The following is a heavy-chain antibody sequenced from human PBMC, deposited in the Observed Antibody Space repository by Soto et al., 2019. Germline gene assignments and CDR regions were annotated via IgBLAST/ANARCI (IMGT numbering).Heavy chain of an antibody. CDR3: ARLYCSGGSCYGSWYFDL. CDR2: FIPIFGTA. CDR1: GGTFSSYA. Sequence: QVQLVQSGAEVKKPGSSVKVSCKASGGTFSSYAISWVRQAPGQGLEWMGGFIPIFGTANYAQKFQGRVTITADESTSTAYMELSSLRSEDTAVYYCARLYCSGGSCYGSWYFDLWGRGTLVTVSS. D-gene: IGHD2-15*01. V-gene: IGHV1-69*01. J-gene: IGHJ2*01.